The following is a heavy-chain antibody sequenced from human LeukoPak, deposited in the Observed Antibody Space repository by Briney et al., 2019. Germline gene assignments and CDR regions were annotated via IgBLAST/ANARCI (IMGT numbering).Heavy chain of an antibody. V-gene: IGHV5-51*01. CDR2: IYPGDSDT. CDR3: ARHYCSGGSCYYGYDY. CDR1: GYSFTSYW. D-gene: IGHD2-15*01. J-gene: IGHJ4*02. Sequence: GESLKSSCKGSGYSFTSYWIGWVRQMPGKGLEWMGIIYPGDSDTRYSPSFQGQVTISADKSISTAYLQWSSLRASDTAMYYCARHYCSGGSCYYGYDYWGQGTLVTVSS.